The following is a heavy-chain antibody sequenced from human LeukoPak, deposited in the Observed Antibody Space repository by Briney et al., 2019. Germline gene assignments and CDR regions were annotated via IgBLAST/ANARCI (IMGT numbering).Heavy chain of an antibody. J-gene: IGHJ4*02. V-gene: IGHV3-21*01. CDR2: ISSSSSYI. CDR3: ARGAAAGYFDY. CDR1: GFTFSSYS. Sequence: GGSLRLSCAASGFTFSSYSMNWVRQAPGKGLEWVSSISSSSSYIYYADSVKGRFTISRDNAENSLYLQMNSLRAEDTAVYYCARGAAAGYFDYWGQGTLVTVSS. D-gene: IGHD6-13*01.